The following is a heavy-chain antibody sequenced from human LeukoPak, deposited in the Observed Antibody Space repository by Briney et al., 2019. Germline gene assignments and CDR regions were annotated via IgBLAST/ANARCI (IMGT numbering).Heavy chain of an antibody. CDR3: AKDVAYYYGSGSYYNRVNYFDY. Sequence: GGSLRLSCAASGFTFSSYAMNWVRQAPGKGLEWVSIISGSGDNTYYTDSVKGRFTISRDNSKNTLYLQMNSLRAEDTAVYYCAKDVAYYYGSGSYYNRVNYFDYWGQGTLVTVSS. J-gene: IGHJ4*02. D-gene: IGHD3-10*01. CDR2: ISGSGDNT. V-gene: IGHV3-23*01. CDR1: GFTFSSYA.